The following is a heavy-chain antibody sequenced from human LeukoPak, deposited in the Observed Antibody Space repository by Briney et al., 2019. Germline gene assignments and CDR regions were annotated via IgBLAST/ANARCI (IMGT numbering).Heavy chain of an antibody. CDR2: INPNSGGT. V-gene: IGHV1-2*02. CDR1: GYTFIGYY. CDR3: ARKVRRGGYEIDY. J-gene: IGHJ4*02. D-gene: IGHD5-12*01. Sequence: ASVKVSCKASGYTFIGYYMHWVRQAPGQGLEWMGWINPNSGGTNYAQKFQGRVTMTRVTSNSTGYMEPSRLRSYDTAVYYCARKVRRGGYEIDYWGQGTLVAVSS.